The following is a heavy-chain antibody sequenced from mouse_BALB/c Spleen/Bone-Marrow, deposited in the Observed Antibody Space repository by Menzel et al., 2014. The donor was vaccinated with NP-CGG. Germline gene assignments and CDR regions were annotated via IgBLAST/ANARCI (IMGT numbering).Heavy chain of an antibody. D-gene: IGHD2-3*01. V-gene: IGHV3-6*02. Sequence: ESGPGLVKPSQSLSLTCSVTGSSITSGYYWNWIRQFPGNKLEWMGYISYDGSNNYNPFLKNRISITRDTSKNQFFLKLNSVTTEDTATYYCAREPYDGSRFDYWGQGTTLTVSS. CDR3: AREPYDGSRFDY. J-gene: IGHJ2*01. CDR2: ISYDGSN. CDR1: GSSITSGYY.